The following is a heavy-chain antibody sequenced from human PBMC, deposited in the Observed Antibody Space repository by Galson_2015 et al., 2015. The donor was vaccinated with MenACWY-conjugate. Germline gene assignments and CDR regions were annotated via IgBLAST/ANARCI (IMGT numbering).Heavy chain of an antibody. CDR3: GRTKRAYYYDSSGYAQGCYDCGMDG. Sequence: PALVNPTQPLTLPSTFSGFSLRTSGLCVSWIRQPPGKALEWLALIDWDDDKYYSTSLKTRLIISKDTSKNQVVLTMRNMDPVDTATYYCGRTKRAYYYDSSGYAQGCYDCGMDGWGQGTPVTVSS. CDR2: IDWDDDK. J-gene: IGHJ6*02. CDR1: GFSLRTSGLC. D-gene: IGHD3-22*01. V-gene: IGHV2-70*01.